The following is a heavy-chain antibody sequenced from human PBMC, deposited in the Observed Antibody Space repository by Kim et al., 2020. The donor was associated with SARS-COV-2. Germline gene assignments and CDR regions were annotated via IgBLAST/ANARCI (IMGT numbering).Heavy chain of an antibody. CDR2: VYYTGTS. Sequence: SETLSLTCTVSGDSINNRFYYWGWIRQAPGKGLEWIGSVYYTGTSHHNPSLKSRVTMSAETSRNHFSLRLSSVTAADTAIYYCARHRGVGHGCYFDFWG. J-gene: IGHJ4*03. D-gene: IGHD1-26*01. CDR1: GDSINNRFYY. CDR3: ARHRGVGHGCYFDF. V-gene: IGHV4-39*02.